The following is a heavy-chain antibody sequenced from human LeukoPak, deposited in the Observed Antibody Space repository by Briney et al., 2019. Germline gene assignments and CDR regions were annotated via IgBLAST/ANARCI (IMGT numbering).Heavy chain of an antibody. D-gene: IGHD4-17*01. V-gene: IGHV4-59*01. CDR2: IYYSGST. CDR3: ARGGLAGDYASPFFDY. J-gene: IGHJ4*02. CDR1: GRSISSYY. Sequence: SETLSLTCTVSGRSISSYYWSWIRQPPGKGLEWIGYIYYSGSTNYNPSLKSRATISVDTSKNQFSLKLSSVNAADTAVYYCARGGLAGDYASPFFDYWGQGTLVTVSS.